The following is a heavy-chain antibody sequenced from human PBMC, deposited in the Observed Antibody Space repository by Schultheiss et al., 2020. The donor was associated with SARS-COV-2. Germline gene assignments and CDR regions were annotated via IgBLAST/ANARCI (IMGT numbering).Heavy chain of an antibody. J-gene: IGHJ4*02. Sequence: SETLSLTCTVSGGSISTYYWSWIRQPPGKGLEWIGYIYSSGSTNYNPSLKSRVTISVDTSKNQFSLKLSSVTAADTAVYYCARGGRGVRVGTTGDYWGQGTLVTVSS. CDR1: GGSISTYY. CDR2: IYSSGST. CDR3: ARGGRGVRVGTTGDY. V-gene: IGHV4-59*12. D-gene: IGHD1-26*01.